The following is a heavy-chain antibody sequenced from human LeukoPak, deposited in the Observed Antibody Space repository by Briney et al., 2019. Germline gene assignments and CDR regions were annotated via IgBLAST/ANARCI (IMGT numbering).Heavy chain of an antibody. CDR1: GFTFRNYW. CDR3: ARGGNYYDSSGGAFDI. Sequence: GGSLRLSCAASGFTFRNYWMTWVRQAPGEGLEWVANLNQYGDHKYYDDSVKGRFTISRDNAKNSLYLQMNSLRAEDTAVYYCARGGNYYDSSGGAFDIWGQGTMVTVSS. CDR2: LNQYGDHK. D-gene: IGHD3-22*01. J-gene: IGHJ3*02. V-gene: IGHV3-7*01.